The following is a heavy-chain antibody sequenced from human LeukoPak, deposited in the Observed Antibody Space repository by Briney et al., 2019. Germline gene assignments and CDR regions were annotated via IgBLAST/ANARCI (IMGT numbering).Heavy chain of an antibody. CDR2: VNPDGSDT. D-gene: IGHD6-13*01. V-gene: IGHV3-7*01. CDR1: GFASGFTFEYCW. J-gene: IGHJ4*02. Sequence: GGSLRLSCEVSGFASGFTFEYCWMGCVCQAPGKGLEWVANVNPDGSDTYYVDSVKGRFTISRDNAKKSMFLQMNSLRAEDTAVYYCVTWGVEAGMDHWGPGTLVTVSS. CDR3: VTWGVEAGMDH.